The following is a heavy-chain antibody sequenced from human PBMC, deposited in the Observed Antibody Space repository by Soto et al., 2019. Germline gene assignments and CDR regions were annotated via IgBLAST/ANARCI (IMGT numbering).Heavy chain of an antibody. V-gene: IGHV4-59*01. CDR2: IYYSGST. Sequence: SETLSLTCTVSGGSISSYYWSWIRQPPGKGLEWIGYIYYSGSTNYNPSLKSRVTISVDTSKNQFSLKLSSVTAADTAVYYCARYSYDQDYFDYWGQGTLVTVS. CDR1: GGSISSYY. CDR3: ARYSYDQDYFDY. J-gene: IGHJ4*02. D-gene: IGHD5-18*01.